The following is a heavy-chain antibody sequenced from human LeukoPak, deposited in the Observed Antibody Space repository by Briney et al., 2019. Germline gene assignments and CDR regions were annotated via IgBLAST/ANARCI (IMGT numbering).Heavy chain of an antibody. J-gene: IGHJ6*03. D-gene: IGHD6-13*01. CDR2: IYYSGST. Sequence: PSETLSLTCTVSGYSIRRSTYYWSWIRQPPGKGLEWIGYIYYSGSTNYNPSLKSRLTISVDTSKNQFSLKLSSVTAADTAVYYCARTTEAHSWRTRYYDYYMDVWGKGTTVAVSS. V-gene: IGHV4-61*01. CDR3: ARTTEAHSWRTRYYDYYMDV. CDR1: GYSIRRSTYY.